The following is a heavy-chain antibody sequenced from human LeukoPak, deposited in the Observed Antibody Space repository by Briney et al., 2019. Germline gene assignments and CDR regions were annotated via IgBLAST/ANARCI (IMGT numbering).Heavy chain of an antibody. D-gene: IGHD6-19*01. CDR2: INWTGGTT. J-gene: IGHJ4*02. Sequence: PGGSLRLSCAASGFTFDDYGMSWVRQAPGKGLEWVSSINWTGGTTGYADSVKGRFTISRDNAKNSLYLQMNSLRAEDTALYYCARGISGSTSADYWGQGTLVIVS. V-gene: IGHV3-20*04. CDR3: ARGISGSTSADY. CDR1: GFTFDDYG.